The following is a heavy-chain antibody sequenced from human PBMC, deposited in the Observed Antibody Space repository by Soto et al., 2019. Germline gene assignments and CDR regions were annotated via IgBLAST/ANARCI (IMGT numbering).Heavy chain of an antibody. CDR2: ISGYNGNT. V-gene: IGHV1-18*01. J-gene: IGHJ6*02. CDR3: ARDRLTLFSGSYGIDV. D-gene: IGHD1-26*01. CDR1: GYNCSNYG. Sequence: ASVKVSCKASGYNCSNYGFSWVRQAPGQGLEWMGWISGYNGNTYYVEKFQGRVTLTTDTSANIASMELRSLRSDDTAVFYCARDRLTLFSGSYGIDVWGQGTTVTVSS.